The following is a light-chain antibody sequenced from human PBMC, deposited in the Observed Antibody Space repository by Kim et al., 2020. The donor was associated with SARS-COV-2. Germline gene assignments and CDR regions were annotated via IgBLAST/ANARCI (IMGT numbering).Light chain of an antibody. CDR3: HVWDGSGGQWV. J-gene: IGLJ3*02. CDR2: YDT. Sequence: APGRTARVSCGGDNMKRKGENWCQQKPGQAPVRVIYYDTDRPSGIPERFSGSNSGNTATLTISRVEAADEADYYCHVWDGSGGQWVFGGGTQLTVL. CDR1: NMKRKG. V-gene: IGLV3-21*04.